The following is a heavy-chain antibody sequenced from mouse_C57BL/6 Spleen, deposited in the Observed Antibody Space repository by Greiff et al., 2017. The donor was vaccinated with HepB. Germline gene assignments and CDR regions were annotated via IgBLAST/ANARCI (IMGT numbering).Heavy chain of an antibody. CDR3: ASHDGYYVRYAMDY. Sequence: VQLVESGPGLVAPSQSLSITCTVSGFSLTSYAISWVRQPPGKGLEWLGVIWTGGGTNYNSALKSRLSISKDNSKSQVFLKMNSLQTDDTARYYCASHDGYYVRYAMDYWGQGTSVTVSS. CDR1: GFSLTSYA. D-gene: IGHD2-3*01. CDR2: IWTGGGT. J-gene: IGHJ4*01. V-gene: IGHV2-9-1*01.